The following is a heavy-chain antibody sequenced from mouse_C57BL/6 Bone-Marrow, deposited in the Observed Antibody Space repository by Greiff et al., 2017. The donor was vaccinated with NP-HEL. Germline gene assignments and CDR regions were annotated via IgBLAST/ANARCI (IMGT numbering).Heavy chain of an antibody. Sequence: VKLQESGAELARPGASVKLSCKASGYTFTSYGISWVKQRTGQGLEWIGEIYPRSGNTYYNEKFKGKATLTADKSSSTAYMELRSLTSEDSAVYFCARWGYHYAMDYGGQGTSVTVSA. J-gene: IGHJ4*01. D-gene: IGHD2-14*01. CDR2: IYPRSGNT. V-gene: IGHV1-81*01. CDR1: GYTFTSYG. CDR3: ARWGYHYAMDY.